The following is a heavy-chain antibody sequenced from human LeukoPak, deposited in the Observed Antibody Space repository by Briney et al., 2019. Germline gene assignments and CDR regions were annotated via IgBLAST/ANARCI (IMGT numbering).Heavy chain of an antibody. CDR2: ISSSSTI. Sequence: GGSLRLSCAASGFTFSSYSMNWVRQAPGKGLEWVSYISSSSTIYYADSVKGRFTISRDNAKNSLYLQMNSLRAEDTAVYYCARDVPAYYYDSSGYTDAFDIWGQGTMVTVSS. CDR1: GFTFSSYS. V-gene: IGHV3-48*01. CDR3: ARDVPAYYYDSSGYTDAFDI. J-gene: IGHJ3*02. D-gene: IGHD3-22*01.